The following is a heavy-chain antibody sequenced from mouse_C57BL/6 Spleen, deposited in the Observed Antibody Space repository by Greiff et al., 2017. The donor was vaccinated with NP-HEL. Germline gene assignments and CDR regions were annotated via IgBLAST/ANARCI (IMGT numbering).Heavy chain of an antibody. CDR3: ARMVPDYAMDY. CDR1: GFTFSSYG. J-gene: IGHJ4*01. CDR2: ISSGGSYT. V-gene: IGHV5-6*01. D-gene: IGHD2-3*01. Sequence: EVQGVESGGDLVKPGGSLKLSCAASGFTFSSYGMSWVRQTPDKRLEWVATISSGGSYTYYPDSVKGRFTISRDNAKNTLYLQMSSLKSEDTAMYYCARMVPDYAMDYWGQGTSVTVSS.